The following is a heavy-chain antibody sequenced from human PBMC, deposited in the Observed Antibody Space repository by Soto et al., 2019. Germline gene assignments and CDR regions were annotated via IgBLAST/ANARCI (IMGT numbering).Heavy chain of an antibody. V-gene: IGHV3-23*01. CDR3: ARLFYYYDSSGGYFDL. Sequence: VQLLESGGGLVQPGGSLRLSCAASGFTFSSYAMSWLRQGPGKGLEWVSTVTGGGVSTYYADSVKGRFTISRDNSKNSLYLQMNSLRAEDTAVYYCARLFYYYDSSGGYFDLWGRGTLVTVSS. CDR2: VTGGGVST. CDR1: GFTFSSYA. D-gene: IGHD3-22*01. J-gene: IGHJ2*01.